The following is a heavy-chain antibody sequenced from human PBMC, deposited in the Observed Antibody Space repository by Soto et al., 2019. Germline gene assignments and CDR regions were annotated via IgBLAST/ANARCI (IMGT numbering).Heavy chain of an antibody. CDR1: GGTFSSYA. V-gene: IGHV1-69*01. J-gene: IGHJ6*02. CDR3: ARGYRLGDYDILTGYLDYYYGMDV. Sequence: QVQLVQSGAEVKKPGSSVKVSCKASGGTFSSYAISWVRQAPGQGLEWMGGIIPIFGTANYAQKFQGRVTITADESTSTAYTELSSLRSEDTAVYYCARGYRLGDYDILTGYLDYYYGMDVWGQGTTVTVSS. CDR2: IIPIFGTA. D-gene: IGHD3-9*01.